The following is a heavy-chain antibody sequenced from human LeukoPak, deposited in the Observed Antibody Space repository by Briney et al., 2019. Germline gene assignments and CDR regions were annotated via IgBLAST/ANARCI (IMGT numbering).Heavy chain of an antibody. D-gene: IGHD2-15*01. J-gene: IGHJ4*02. V-gene: IGHV4-39*01. CDR1: GASISSSSFY. CDR3: ARPPLCRGGTCNDY. Sequence: TSQTLSLTCTVSGASISSSSFYWGWIRQPPGKGLEWIGRINYRGGTHYNPSLKSRFTISVDPSNNQFSLKLTSMTAADTAVYYCARPPLCRGGTCNDYWGQGTLVTVSS. CDR2: INYRGGT.